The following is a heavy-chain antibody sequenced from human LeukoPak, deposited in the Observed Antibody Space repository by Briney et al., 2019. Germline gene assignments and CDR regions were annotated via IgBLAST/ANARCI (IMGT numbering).Heavy chain of an antibody. Sequence: SETLSLTWAVYGGSFSGYYWSWIRQPPGKGLEWIGEINHSGSTNYNPSLKSRVTISVDTSKNQFSLKLTSVTAADTAVYYCAGRYCSGGRCYRALADYWGQGTLVTVSS. J-gene: IGHJ4*02. V-gene: IGHV4-34*01. D-gene: IGHD2-15*01. CDR3: AGRYCSGGRCYRALADY. CDR1: GGSFSGYY. CDR2: INHSGST.